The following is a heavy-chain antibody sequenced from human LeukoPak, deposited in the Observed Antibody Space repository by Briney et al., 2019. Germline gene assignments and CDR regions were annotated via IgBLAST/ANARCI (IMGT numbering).Heavy chain of an antibody. CDR1: GCTISNSSYH. CDR3: AKSLSMIRGLYYMDV. V-gene: IGHV4-39*06. D-gene: IGHD3-22*01. Sequence: SETLSLTCTVSGCTISNSSYHWVGIPQPPGQALEWIGSYYYSRSTYYNPSRKSRVTISVDTSKNQFLLKQSPVTAADTAVYYCAKSLSMIRGLYYMDVWGKGTAVTVSS. CDR2: YYYSRST. J-gene: IGHJ6*03.